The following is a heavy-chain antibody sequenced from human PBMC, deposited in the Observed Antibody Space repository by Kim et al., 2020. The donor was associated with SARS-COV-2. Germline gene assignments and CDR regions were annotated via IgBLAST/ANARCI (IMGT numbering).Heavy chain of an antibody. V-gene: IGHV3-7*03. J-gene: IGHJ4*02. CDR3: AREVAGAKYYFDY. D-gene: IGHD6-19*01. Sequence: YVESVKGRFTISRDNAKNSLYLQMNSLRAEDTAVYYCAREVAGAKYYFDYWGQGTLVTVSS.